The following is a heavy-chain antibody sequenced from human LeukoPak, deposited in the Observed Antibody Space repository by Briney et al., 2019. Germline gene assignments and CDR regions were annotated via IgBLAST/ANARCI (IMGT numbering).Heavy chain of an antibody. CDR2: ISGSGGST. V-gene: IGHV3-23*01. Sequence: AGGSLRLSCAASGFTFSSYAMSWVRQAPGKGLEWVSAISGSGGSTYYADSVKGRFTISRDNSKNTLYLQMNSLRAEDTAVYYCAKGRGSSWYPSDWFDPWGQGTLVTVSS. D-gene: IGHD6-13*01. CDR1: GFTFSSYA. CDR3: AKGRGSSWYPSDWFDP. J-gene: IGHJ5*02.